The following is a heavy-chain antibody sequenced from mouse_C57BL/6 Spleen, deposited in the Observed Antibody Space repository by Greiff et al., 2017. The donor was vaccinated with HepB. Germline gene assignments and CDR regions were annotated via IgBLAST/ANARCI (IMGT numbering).Heavy chain of an antibody. D-gene: IGHD2-4*01. CDR1: GFSFNTYA. Sequence: EVQVVESGGGLVQPKGSLKLSCAASGFSFNTYAMNWVRQAPGKGLEWVARIRSKSNNYATYYADSVKDRFTISRDDSESMLYLQMNNLKTEDTAMYYCVRHGNDYDDGALDYWGQGTSVTVSS. J-gene: IGHJ4*01. V-gene: IGHV10-1*01. CDR3: VRHGNDYDDGALDY. CDR2: IRSKSNNYAT.